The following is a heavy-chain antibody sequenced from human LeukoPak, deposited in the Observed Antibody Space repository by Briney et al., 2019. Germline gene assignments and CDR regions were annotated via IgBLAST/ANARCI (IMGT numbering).Heavy chain of an antibody. D-gene: IGHD6-13*01. Sequence: KPSETLSLTCAVYGGPFSGYYWSWIRQPPGKGLEWIGEINHSGSTNYNPSLKSRVTISVDTSKNQFSLKLSSVTAADTAVYYCARAAAGTYWGQGTLVTVSS. J-gene: IGHJ4*02. CDR1: GGPFSGYY. CDR3: ARAAAGTY. V-gene: IGHV4-34*01. CDR2: INHSGST.